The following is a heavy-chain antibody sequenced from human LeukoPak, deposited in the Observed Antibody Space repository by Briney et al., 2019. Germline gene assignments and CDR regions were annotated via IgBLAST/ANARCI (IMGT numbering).Heavy chain of an antibody. V-gene: IGHV4-39*01. J-gene: IGHJ4*02. CDR3: ARPRHYDFWSGYFYYFDY. Sequence: ASETLSLTCTVSGGSISSSSYYWGWIRQPPGKGLEWIVSIYYSGSTYYNPSLKSRVTISVDTSKNQFSLKLSSVTAADTAVYYCARPRHYDFWSGYFYYFDYWGQGTLVTVSS. CDR2: IYYSGST. CDR1: GGSISSSSYY. D-gene: IGHD3-3*01.